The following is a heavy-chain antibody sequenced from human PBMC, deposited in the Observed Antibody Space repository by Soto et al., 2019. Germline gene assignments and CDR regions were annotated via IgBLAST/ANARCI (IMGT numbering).Heavy chain of an antibody. V-gene: IGHV3-48*01. CDR3: ARDSSRLDY. Sequence: EVQLVESGGALVQPGGSLRLSCAASGFTFRIYSMNWVRQAPGKGLEWVSYISSSSNSIYYADSLKGRFTNSRDNAKNSLYLQMNSLRAEDTAVYYCARDSSRLDYWGQGTLVTVSS. CDR1: GFTFRIYS. CDR2: ISSSSNSI. J-gene: IGHJ4*02.